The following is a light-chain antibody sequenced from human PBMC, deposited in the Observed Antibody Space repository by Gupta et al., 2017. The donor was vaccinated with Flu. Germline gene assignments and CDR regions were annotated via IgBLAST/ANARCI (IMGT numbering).Light chain of an antibody. CDR1: QSVRVSY. Sequence: EIVLKQSPDTLSLSPGESVTLSCRASQSVRVSYLAWYQQKTGQAPRLLIYGASSRATGIPDRCSGSGAGTDFTLTISRLEPEDFAVYYCQQYGSSRTFGGGTKVEIK. CDR2: GAS. CDR3: QQYGSSRT. J-gene: IGKJ4*01. V-gene: IGKV3-20*01.